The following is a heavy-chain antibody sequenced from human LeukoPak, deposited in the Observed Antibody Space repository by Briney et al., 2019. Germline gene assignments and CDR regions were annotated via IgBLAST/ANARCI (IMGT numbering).Heavy chain of an antibody. D-gene: IGHD6-19*01. V-gene: IGHV4-59*01. Sequence: SETLSLTCTVSGGSISSYYWSWIRQPPGKGLEWIGDIYYSGSTNYNPSLKSRVTISVDTSKNQFSLRLSSVTAADTAVYYCARESAVAGPEAHAFDIWGQGTMVTVSS. CDR3: ARESAVAGPEAHAFDI. J-gene: IGHJ3*02. CDR2: IYYSGST. CDR1: GGSISSYY.